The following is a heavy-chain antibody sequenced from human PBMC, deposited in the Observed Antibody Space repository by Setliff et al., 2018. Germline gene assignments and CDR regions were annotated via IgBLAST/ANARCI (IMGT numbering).Heavy chain of an antibody. CDR2: MHYSGNT. V-gene: IGHV4-39*01. Sequence: SETLSLTCTVSGASITNINYYWGWIRQPPGKGLEWIGSMHYSGNTYHNPSLKSRFTISVDTSKNQLSLKVNSVTAADTAVYYCARQEDVVSTADAFDVWGQGTVVTVS. CDR3: ARQEDVVSTADAFDV. D-gene: IGHD5-12*01. J-gene: IGHJ3*01. CDR1: GASITNINYY.